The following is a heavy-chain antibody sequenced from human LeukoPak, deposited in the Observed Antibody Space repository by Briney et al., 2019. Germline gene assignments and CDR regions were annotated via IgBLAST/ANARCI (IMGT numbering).Heavy chain of an antibody. V-gene: IGHV3-48*02. CDR2: ISSSSSTI. CDR1: GFTFSSYS. Sequence: GSLILSCAASGFTFSSYSMNWVRQAPGKGLEWVSYISSSSSTIYYADSVKGRFTISRDNAKNSLYLQMNSLRDEDTAVYFCAKQSAGSAAWYSLHYDFWGQGTLVTVSS. D-gene: IGHD6-13*01. CDR3: AKQSAGSAAWYSLHYDF. J-gene: IGHJ4*02.